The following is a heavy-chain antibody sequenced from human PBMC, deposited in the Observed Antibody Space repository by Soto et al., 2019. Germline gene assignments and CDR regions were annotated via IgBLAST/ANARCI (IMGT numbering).Heavy chain of an antibody. V-gene: IGHV3-30-3*01. CDR3: ASGTQWQMVESLDGDWFGP. J-gene: IGHJ5*02. CDR1: GFSFSAYA. D-gene: IGHD2-8*01. CDR2: LTYDGSLK. Sequence: QEQLVQSGGGMVKPGRSLRLSCAGSGFSFSAYAMYWVRRAPGKGLEWVASLTYDGSLKFYAASVKGRFSISRDNSKSTLYLQMDSLRPADTAVYYCASGTQWQMVESLDGDWFGPWGQGTLVTVSS.